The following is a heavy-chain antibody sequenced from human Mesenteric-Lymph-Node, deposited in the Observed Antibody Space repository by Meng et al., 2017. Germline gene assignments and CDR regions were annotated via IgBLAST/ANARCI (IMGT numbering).Heavy chain of an antibody. CDR1: DGFTTSDDYY. CDR2: IHYSGTT. CDR3: ARDSPCGYGYFDS. V-gene: IGHV4-30-4*01. J-gene: IGHJ4*02. D-gene: IGHD5-12*01. Sequence: QGQGLQSGPGLVKPSPTLALTCTVSDGFTTSDDYYWSWIRQPPGKGLEWIGDIHYSGTTYYNPSLKSRMSISLDTSKSQFSLNLNSATAADAAVYYCARDSPCGYGYFDSWGQGTLVTVSS.